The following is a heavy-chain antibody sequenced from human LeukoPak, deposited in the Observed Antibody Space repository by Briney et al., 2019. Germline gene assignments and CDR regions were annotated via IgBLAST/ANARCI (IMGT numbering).Heavy chain of an antibody. CDR3: ATYTLSQFWSGYYHFDY. Sequence: SVKVSCKASGGTFSSYAISWVRQAPGQGLEWMGGIIPMFGTSNYAQKFQGRVTITTDESTTTAYMELSSLSSEDTAVYYCATYTLSQFWSGYYHFDYWGQGTLASVSS. D-gene: IGHD3-3*01. V-gene: IGHV1-69*05. J-gene: IGHJ4*02. CDR1: GGTFSSYA. CDR2: IIPMFGTS.